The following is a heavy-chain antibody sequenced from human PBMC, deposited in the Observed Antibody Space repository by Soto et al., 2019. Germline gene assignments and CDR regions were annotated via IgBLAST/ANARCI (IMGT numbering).Heavy chain of an antibody. CDR3: AREGYCSSTSCSLAYYYGMDV. V-gene: IGHV1-69*08. D-gene: IGHD2-2*01. J-gene: IGHJ6*02. Sequence: QVQLVQSGAEVKKPGSSVKVSCKASGGTFSSYTISWVRQAPGQGLEWMGRIIPILGIANYAQKFQGRVTITPDKSTSTAYMELSSLRSEDTAVYYCAREGYCSSTSCSLAYYYGMDVWGQGTTVTVSS. CDR1: GGTFSSYT. CDR2: IIPILGIA.